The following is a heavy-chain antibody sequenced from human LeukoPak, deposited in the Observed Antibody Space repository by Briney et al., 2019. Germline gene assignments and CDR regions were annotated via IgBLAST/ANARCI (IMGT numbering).Heavy chain of an antibody. J-gene: IGHJ4*02. CDR2: IWYDGSNK. CDR1: GFTFSSYG. V-gene: IGHV3-33*01. Sequence: GRSLRLSCAASGFTFSSYGIHWVRQAPNKGLEWVAVIWYDGSNKFYADSVKGRFTVSRDNSKNTLYLQMNSLRAEDTAVYYCARAISGSYSGSDYWGQGTLVTVSS. D-gene: IGHD1-26*01. CDR3: ARAISGSYSGSDY.